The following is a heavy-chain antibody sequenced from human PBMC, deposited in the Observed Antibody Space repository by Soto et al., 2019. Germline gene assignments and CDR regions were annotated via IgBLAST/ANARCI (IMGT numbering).Heavy chain of an antibody. J-gene: IGHJ6*02. Sequence: GESLKISCKGSGYSFTSYWIGWVRQMPGKGLEWMGIIYPGDSDTRYSPSFQGQVTISADKSISTAYLQWSSLKASDTAMYYCARQPYYYDSSGYSPDYYYYGMDVWGQGNPGHRLL. CDR1: GYSFTSYW. CDR3: ARQPYYYDSSGYSPDYYYYGMDV. CDR2: IYPGDSDT. V-gene: IGHV5-51*01. D-gene: IGHD3-22*01.